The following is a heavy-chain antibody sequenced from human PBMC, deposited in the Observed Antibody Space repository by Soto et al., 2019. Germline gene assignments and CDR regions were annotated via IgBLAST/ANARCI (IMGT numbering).Heavy chain of an antibody. CDR3: ARDYLSIGYCSSTSCDYDILTGNRPGPHWFDP. V-gene: IGHV1-3*01. Sequence: GASVKVSCKASGYTFNSYAMYWVRQAPGQRREWMGWINAGNGNTKYSQKFQGRVTITRDTSASTAYMELSSLRSEDTAVYYCARDYLSIGYCSSTSCDYDILTGNRPGPHWFDPWGQGTLVTVSS. CDR2: INAGNGNT. D-gene: IGHD2-2*01. J-gene: IGHJ5*02. CDR1: GYTFNSYA.